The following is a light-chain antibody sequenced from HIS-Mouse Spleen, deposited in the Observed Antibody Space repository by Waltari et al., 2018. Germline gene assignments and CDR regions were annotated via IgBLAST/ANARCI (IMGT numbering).Light chain of an antibody. J-gene: IGLJ1*01. CDR1: SSNIGSNT. CDR2: SNN. V-gene: IGLV1-44*01. CDR3: AAWDDSLNGNYV. Sequence: QSVLTQPPSASGTPGQRVTISCSGSSSNIGSNTVNWYQQLPGTAPKPLIYSNNPRPAGVPDRFSGSKSGTSASLAISGLQSEDEADYYCAAWDDSLNGNYVFGTGTKVTVL.